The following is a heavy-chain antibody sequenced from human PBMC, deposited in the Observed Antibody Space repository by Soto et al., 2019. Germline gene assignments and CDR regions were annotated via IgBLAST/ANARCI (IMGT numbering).Heavy chain of an antibody. V-gene: IGHV3-21*01. Sequence: EVLLVESGGGLVKPGGSLTLSCAASGFTFNTYTINWVRQAPGKGLEWVASISSSSKDKFYADSVKARFTISRDNAKTSVYLQMSSLGAGDTALYYCARGSWGGDSMDVWGQGTTVTVSS. CDR3: ARGSWGGDSMDV. J-gene: IGHJ6*02. CDR2: ISSSSKDK. D-gene: IGHD2-21*02. CDR1: GFTFNTYT.